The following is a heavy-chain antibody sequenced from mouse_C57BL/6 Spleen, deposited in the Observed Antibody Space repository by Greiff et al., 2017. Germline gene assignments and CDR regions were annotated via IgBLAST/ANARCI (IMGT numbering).Heavy chain of an antibody. J-gene: IGHJ2*01. CDR3: ARQLTGTARYFDY. CDR2: IDPSDSYT. CDR1: GYTFTSYW. Sequence: QVQLKQPGAELVRPGTSVKLSCKASGYTFTSYWMHWVKQRPGQGLEWIGVIDPSDSYTNYNQKFKGKATLTVDTSSSTAYMQLSSLTSEDSAVYYCARQLTGTARYFDYWGQGTTLTVSS. D-gene: IGHD4-1*01. V-gene: IGHV1-59*01.